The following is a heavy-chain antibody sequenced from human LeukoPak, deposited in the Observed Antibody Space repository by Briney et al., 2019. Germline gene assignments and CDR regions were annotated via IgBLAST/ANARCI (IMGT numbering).Heavy chain of an antibody. CDR3: ARGGHRGYGGNEFDY. V-gene: IGHV4-31*03. D-gene: IGHD4-23*01. Sequence: PSETLSLTCTVSGGSISSGGYYWSWIRQHPGKGLEWIGYIYYSGSTYYNPSLKSRVTISVDTSKNQFSLKLSSVTAADTAVYYCARGGHRGYGGNEFDYWGQGTLVTVSS. CDR1: GGSISSGGYY. CDR2: IYYSGST. J-gene: IGHJ4*02.